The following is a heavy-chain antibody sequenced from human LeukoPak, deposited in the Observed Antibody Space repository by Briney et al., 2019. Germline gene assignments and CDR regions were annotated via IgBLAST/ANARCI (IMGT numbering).Heavy chain of an antibody. Sequence: SETLSLTCTVSGGSISSGSYYWSWIRQPAGKGLEWIGRIYTSGSTNYNPSLKSRVTISVDTSKNQFSLKLSSVTAADTAVYYCARDPPGIAAAGTFAGAFDIWGQGTMVTVSS. V-gene: IGHV4-61*02. D-gene: IGHD6-13*01. J-gene: IGHJ3*02. CDR2: IYTSGST. CDR3: ARDPPGIAAAGTFAGAFDI. CDR1: GGSISSGSYY.